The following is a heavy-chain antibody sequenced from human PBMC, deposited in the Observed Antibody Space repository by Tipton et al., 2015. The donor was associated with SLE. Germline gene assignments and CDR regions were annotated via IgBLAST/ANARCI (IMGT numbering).Heavy chain of an antibody. J-gene: IGHJ4*02. D-gene: IGHD3/OR15-3a*01. CDR2: SYKGGSR. CDR3: AKGREWTEYGSNALDY. CDR1: GFIGGGTY. Sequence: SLRLSCVGSGFIGGGTYMSWVRQAPGKGLEWVSSSYKGGSRYYAGSVKGRFTITRDNSKNTLYLQMDGLSAEDSAVYFCAKGREWTEYGSNALDYWCQGTLVTVSS. V-gene: IGHV3-53*05.